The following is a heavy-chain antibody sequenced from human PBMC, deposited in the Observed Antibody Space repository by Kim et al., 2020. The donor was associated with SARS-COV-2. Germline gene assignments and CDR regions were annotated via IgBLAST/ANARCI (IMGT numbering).Heavy chain of an antibody. D-gene: IGHD2-15*01. V-gene: IGHV1-2*06. Sequence: ASVKVSCKASGYTFTGYYMHWVRQAPGQGLEWMGRINPNSGGTNYAQKFQGRVTMTRDTSISTAYMELSRLRSDDTAVYYCARHPVAATLYYYYYYGMDVWGQGTTVTVSS. CDR3: ARHPVAATLYYYYYYGMDV. CDR2: INPNSGGT. CDR1: GYTFTGYY. J-gene: IGHJ6*02.